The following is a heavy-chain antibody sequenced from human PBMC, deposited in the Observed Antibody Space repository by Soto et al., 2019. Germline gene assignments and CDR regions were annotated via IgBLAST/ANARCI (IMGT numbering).Heavy chain of an antibody. D-gene: IGHD3-9*01. V-gene: IGHV3-21*01. CDR1: GFTLTNYN. Sequence: PGGSLRLSCAASGFTLTNYNMNWVRQAPGKGLEWVSSISSYIYYADSVKGRFTISRDNAKNSLFLPMDSLRAEDTAVYYCARDRCPYDILTGYYPFDYWGPGTLVTVSS. CDR2: ISSYI. CDR3: ARDRCPYDILTGYYPFDY. J-gene: IGHJ4*02.